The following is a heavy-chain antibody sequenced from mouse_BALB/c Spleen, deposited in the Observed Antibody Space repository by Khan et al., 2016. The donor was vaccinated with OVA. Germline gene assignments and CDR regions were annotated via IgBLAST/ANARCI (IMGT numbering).Heavy chain of an antibody. CDR2: ISYSGTT. Sequence: EVQLQESGPGLVKPFQSLSLTCTVTGYSITSDYAWNWIRQFPGNKLEWMGYISYSGTTYYNPSLKSRVSITRDTSKNQFFLQLNSVNTEDTATYYCARRVLLLYWYFDVWGAGTTVTVSS. J-gene: IGHJ1*01. V-gene: IGHV3-2*02. D-gene: IGHD1-1*01. CDR3: ARRVLLLYWYFDV. CDR1: GYSITSDYA.